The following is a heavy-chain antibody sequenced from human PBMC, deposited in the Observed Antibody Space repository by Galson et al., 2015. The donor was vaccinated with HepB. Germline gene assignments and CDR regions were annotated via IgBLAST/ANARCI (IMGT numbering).Heavy chain of an antibody. CDR3: ARDRDGDYVNY. J-gene: IGHJ4*02. CDR1: GGTFSSSG. D-gene: IGHD4-17*01. V-gene: IGHV1-69*01. Sequence: ASGGTFSSSGVSWVRQAPGQGLEWMGGIFPIFGTPNYAQKFQGRVTITADESTSTAYMELSSLRSEDTAVYYCARDRDGDYVNYWGQGTLVTVSS. CDR2: IFPIFGTP.